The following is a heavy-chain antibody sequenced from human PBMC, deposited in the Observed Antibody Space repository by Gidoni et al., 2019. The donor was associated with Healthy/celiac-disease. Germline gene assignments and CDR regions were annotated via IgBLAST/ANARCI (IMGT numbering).Heavy chain of an antibody. V-gene: IGHV4-4*07. CDR1: GGSISSYY. D-gene: IGHD6-19*01. CDR2: IYTSGST. Sequence: QVQLQESGPGLVKPSETLSLTCTVPGGSISSYYWSWIRQPAGKGLEWIGRIYTSGSTNYNPSLKSRVTMSVDTAKNQFALKLSSVTAADTAVYYCASTHGGGEQWLVPFDYWGQGTLVTVSS. CDR3: ASTHGGGEQWLVPFDY. J-gene: IGHJ4*02.